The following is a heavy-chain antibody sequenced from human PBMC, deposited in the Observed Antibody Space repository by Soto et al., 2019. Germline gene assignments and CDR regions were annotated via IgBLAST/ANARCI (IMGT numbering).Heavy chain of an antibody. CDR1: GGSFSGYY. Sequence: SETLSLTCAVYGGSFSGYYWSWIRQPPGKGLEWIGEINHSGSTNYNPSLKSRVTISVDTSKNQFSLKLSSVTAADTAVYYCAGDIVVVVAAPELYGMDVWGQGTTVTVSS. J-gene: IGHJ6*02. CDR3: AGDIVVVVAAPELYGMDV. D-gene: IGHD2-15*01. CDR2: INHSGST. V-gene: IGHV4-34*01.